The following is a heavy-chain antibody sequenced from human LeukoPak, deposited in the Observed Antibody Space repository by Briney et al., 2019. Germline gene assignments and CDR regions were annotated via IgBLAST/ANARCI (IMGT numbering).Heavy chain of an antibody. V-gene: IGHV4-59*01. CDR1: GGSISSYY. J-gene: IGHJ4*02. CDR3: ARGDHGFVLDY. Sequence: PSETLSLTCTVSGGSISSYYRSWIRQPPGKGLEWIGYIYYSGSTNYNPSLKSRVTISVDTSKNQFSLKLSSVTAADTAVYCCARGDHGFVLDYWGQGTLVTVSS. CDR2: IYYSGST. D-gene: IGHD2-8*01.